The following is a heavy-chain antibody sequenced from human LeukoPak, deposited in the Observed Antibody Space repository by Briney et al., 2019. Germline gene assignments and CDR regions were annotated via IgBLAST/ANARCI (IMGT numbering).Heavy chain of an antibody. CDR2: ISSSGSTI. D-gene: IGHD5-12*01. Sequence: GGSLRLSCAASGFTFSDYYMSWIRQAPGKGLEWVSYISSSGSTIYYADSVKGRFTISRDNAKNSLYLQMNSLRAEDTAVYYCASDIVATIFTPGYFDYWGQGTLVTVSS. CDR3: ASDIVATIFTPGYFDY. V-gene: IGHV3-11*01. J-gene: IGHJ4*02. CDR1: GFTFSDYY.